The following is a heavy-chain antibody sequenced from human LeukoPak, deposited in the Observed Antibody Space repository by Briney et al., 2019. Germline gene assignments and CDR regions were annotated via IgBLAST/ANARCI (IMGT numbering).Heavy chain of an antibody. CDR3: ARRYSNYFFDY. Sequence: SETLSLTCTVSGGSISSGSYYWSWIRQPAGKGLEWIGRIYTSGSTNYNPSLKSRVTISVDTSKNQFSLKLSSVTAADTAVYYCARRYSNYFFDYWGQGTLVTVSS. CDR2: IYTSGST. V-gene: IGHV4-61*02. D-gene: IGHD4-11*01. CDR1: GGSISSGSYY. J-gene: IGHJ4*02.